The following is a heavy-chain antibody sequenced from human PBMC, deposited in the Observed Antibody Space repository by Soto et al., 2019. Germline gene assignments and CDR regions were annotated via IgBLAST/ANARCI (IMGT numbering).Heavy chain of an antibody. CDR3: AKDSSCLLLYFDS. J-gene: IGHJ4*02. CDR2: ISWNSGSI. V-gene: IGHV3-9*01. CDR1: GFIFDDYA. D-gene: IGHD3-22*01. Sequence: EVQLVESGGNLVQPGRSLRLSCAASGFIFDDYAMHWVRQPPGKGLEWVSGISWNSGSIGYADSEKRRLTVSRDNAKKYLYLKMHSLRPEDTSLYYCAKDSSCLLLYFDSWGQGILVSVSS.